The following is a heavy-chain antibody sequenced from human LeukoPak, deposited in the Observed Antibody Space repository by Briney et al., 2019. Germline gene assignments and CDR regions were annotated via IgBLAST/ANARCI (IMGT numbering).Heavy chain of an antibody. Sequence: GGSLRLSCAASGFTFSSYGMHWVRQAPGKGLEWVAVIWYDGSDKYCADSVKGRFTISRDNSKNTLFLQMNSLRAEDTAVYCCARDQSYGDYGSRGFDYWGQGTLVTVSS. CDR1: GFTFSSYG. J-gene: IGHJ4*02. D-gene: IGHD4-17*01. CDR2: IWYDGSDK. CDR3: ARDQSYGDYGSRGFDY. V-gene: IGHV3-33*01.